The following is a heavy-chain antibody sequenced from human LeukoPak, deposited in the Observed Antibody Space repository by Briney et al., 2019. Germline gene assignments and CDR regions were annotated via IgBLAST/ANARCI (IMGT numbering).Heavy chain of an antibody. CDR2: ISGSGDST. CDR3: AKSRGSYWVPEFDY. V-gene: IGHV3-23*01. D-gene: IGHD1-26*01. CDR1: GFTFSNYA. J-gene: IGHJ4*02. Sequence: GGSLRLSCAASGFTFSNYAMSWVRQAPGKGLEWVSDISGSGDSTNYADSVKGRFTISRDNSKNALYLQMNSLRAEDTAIYYCAKSRGSYWVPEFDYWGQGTLVTVSS.